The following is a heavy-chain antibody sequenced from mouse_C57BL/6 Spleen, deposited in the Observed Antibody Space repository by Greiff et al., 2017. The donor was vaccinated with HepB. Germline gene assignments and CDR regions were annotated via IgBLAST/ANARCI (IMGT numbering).Heavy chain of an antibody. CDR3: ASAGKDYFDY. V-gene: IGHV1-52*01. CDR1: GYTFTSYW. Sequence: QVQLQQPGAELVRPGSSVKLSCKASGYTFTSYWMHWVKQRPIQGLEWIGNIDPSDSETHYNQKFKDKATLTVDKSSSTAYMQLSSLTSEDSTVYYCASAGKDYFDYWGQGTTLTVSS. D-gene: IGHD1-1*01. J-gene: IGHJ2*01. CDR2: IDPSDSET.